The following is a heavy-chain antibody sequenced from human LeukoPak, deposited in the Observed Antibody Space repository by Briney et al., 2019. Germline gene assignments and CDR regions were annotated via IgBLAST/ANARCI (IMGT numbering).Heavy chain of an antibody. J-gene: IGHJ6*03. Sequence: SVKVPCKASGGTFSSYAISWVRQAPGQGLEWMGGIIPIFGTANYAQKFQGRVTITADESTSTAYMELSSLRSEDTAVYYCARVPAAITGYYYYYMDVWGKGTTVTVSS. CDR1: GGTFSSYA. V-gene: IGHV1-69*13. CDR2: IIPIFGTA. CDR3: ARVPAAITGYYYYYMDV. D-gene: IGHD2-2*02.